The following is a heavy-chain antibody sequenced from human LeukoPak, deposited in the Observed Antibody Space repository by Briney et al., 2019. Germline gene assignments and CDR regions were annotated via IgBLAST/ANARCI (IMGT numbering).Heavy chain of an antibody. D-gene: IGHD2-2*01. J-gene: IGHJ4*02. Sequence: SETLSLTCAVSDYSISRGYYWGWIRQPPGKGLEWIGSIYHSGSTYYNPSLKGRVTISVDTSKNQFSLDLRSVTAADTAVYYCARHPHIVVAGTTWLYYFDYWGQGTLVTVSS. CDR3: ARHPHIVVAGTTWLYYFDY. CDR2: IYHSGST. V-gene: IGHV4-38-2*01. CDR1: DYSISRGYY.